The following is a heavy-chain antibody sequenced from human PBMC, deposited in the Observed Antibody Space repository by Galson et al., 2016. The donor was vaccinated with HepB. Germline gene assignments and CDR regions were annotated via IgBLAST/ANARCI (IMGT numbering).Heavy chain of an antibody. Sequence: SLRLSCAASGFTFSDYYMTWIRQAPGKGLEWVSSISTRGTIIYYADSVKGRFTISRDDAKNSLFLQMDSPRAEDTAVYYCARLNHVFTRRRLGGWLDPWGQGALVTVSS. CDR1: GFTFSDYY. CDR3: ARLNHVFTRRRLGGWLDP. V-gene: IGHV3-11*01. D-gene: IGHD1-14*01. CDR2: ISTRGTII. J-gene: IGHJ5*02.